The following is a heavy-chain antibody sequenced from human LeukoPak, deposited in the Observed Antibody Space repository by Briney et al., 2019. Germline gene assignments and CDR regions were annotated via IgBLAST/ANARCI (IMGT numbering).Heavy chain of an antibody. D-gene: IGHD3-9*01. CDR3: AKSSQYYDILTGLVSYYYYGMDV. V-gene: IGHV3-23*01. Sequence: GGSLRLSCAASGFTFSSYAMSWVRQAPGKGLEWVSAISGSGGSTYYADSVKGRFTISRDNSKNTLYLQMNSLRAEDTAVYYCAKSSQYYDILTGLVSYYYYGMDVWGQGTTVTVSS. CDR1: GFTFSSYA. J-gene: IGHJ6*02. CDR2: ISGSGGST.